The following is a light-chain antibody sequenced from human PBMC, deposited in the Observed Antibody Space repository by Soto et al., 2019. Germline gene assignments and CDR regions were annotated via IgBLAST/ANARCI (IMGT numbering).Light chain of an antibody. CDR3: QKYDSDPRT. Sequence: DIQMTQSPSSLSASVGDRVTITCRASQDISNYVAWYQQKPGKVPKLLIYAASTLQSGVPSRFSGSGSGTEFTLTISSLQPEDVATYYCQKYDSDPRTFGEGTKVEIK. V-gene: IGKV1-27*01. CDR2: AAS. J-gene: IGKJ4*01. CDR1: QDISNY.